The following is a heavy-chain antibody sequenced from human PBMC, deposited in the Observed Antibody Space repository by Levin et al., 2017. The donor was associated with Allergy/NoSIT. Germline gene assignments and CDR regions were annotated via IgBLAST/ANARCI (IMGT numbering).Heavy chain of an antibody. Sequence: GESLKISCKASGYTFTGYYMHWVRQAPGQGLEWMGWINPNTGGTNYAQKFQGRVTMTRDTSISTAYMELSRLRSDDTAVYFCARGGGSENWYFDLWGRGTLVTVSS. J-gene: IGHJ2*01. CDR2: INPNTGGT. CDR1: GYTFTGYY. V-gene: IGHV1-2*02. D-gene: IGHD1-26*01. CDR3: ARGGGSENWYFDL.